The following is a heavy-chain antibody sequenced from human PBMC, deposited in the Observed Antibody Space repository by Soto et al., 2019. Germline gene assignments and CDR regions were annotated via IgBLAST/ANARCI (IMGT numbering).Heavy chain of an antibody. J-gene: IGHJ1*01. CDR2: ISSSSSYM. Sequence: GGSLRLSCAASGFTFSTYSMNWVRQAPGKGLEWVSFISSSSSYMNYADSVKGRFTISRDNSKNTLYLQMNSLRAEDTAVYYCARDRVESGYPEYFQHWGQGTLVTVSS. V-gene: IGHV3-21*04. CDR3: ARDRVESGYPEYFQH. CDR1: GFTFSTYS. D-gene: IGHD3-22*01.